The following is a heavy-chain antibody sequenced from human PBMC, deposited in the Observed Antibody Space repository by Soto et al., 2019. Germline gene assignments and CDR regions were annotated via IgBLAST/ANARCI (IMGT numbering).Heavy chain of an antibody. CDR2: FISIVSTI. Sequence: GGSLRLSCAASGFTFSDYYMSWIRQAPGKGLEWVSYFISIVSTIYYADSVKGRFTISRDNAKNSLYLQLNSLRAEDTAVYYCARVGVRFLEWLLPREMHDAFDIWGQGTMVTVSS. J-gene: IGHJ3*02. V-gene: IGHV3-11*01. CDR3: ARVGVRFLEWLLPREMHDAFDI. CDR1: GFTFSDYY. D-gene: IGHD3-3*01.